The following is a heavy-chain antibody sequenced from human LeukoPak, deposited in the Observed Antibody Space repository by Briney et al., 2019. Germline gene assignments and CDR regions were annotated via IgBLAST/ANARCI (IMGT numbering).Heavy chain of an antibody. Sequence: SETLSLTCAVSGGSISSSNWWSWVRQPPGKGLEWIGEIYHSGSTNYNPSLKSRVTISVDTSKNQFSLKLSSVTAADTAVYYCARAPRDYMDVWGKGTTVTVSS. CDR2: IYHSGST. CDR1: GGSISSSNW. CDR3: ARAPRDYMDV. J-gene: IGHJ6*03. V-gene: IGHV4-4*02.